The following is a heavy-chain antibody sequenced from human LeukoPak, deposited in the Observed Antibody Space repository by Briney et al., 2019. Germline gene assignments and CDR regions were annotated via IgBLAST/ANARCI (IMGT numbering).Heavy chain of an antibody. J-gene: IGHJ6*04. CDR3: ARGRVPAAIHGMDV. CDR2: IYHSGST. Sequence: SETLSLTRAVSGGSISSGGYSWSWIRQPPGKGLEWIGYIYHSGSTYYNPSLKSRVTISVDRSKNQFSLKLSSVTAADTAVYYCARGRVPAAIHGMDVWGKGTTVTVSS. CDR1: GGSISSGGYS. D-gene: IGHD2-2*01. V-gene: IGHV4-30-2*01.